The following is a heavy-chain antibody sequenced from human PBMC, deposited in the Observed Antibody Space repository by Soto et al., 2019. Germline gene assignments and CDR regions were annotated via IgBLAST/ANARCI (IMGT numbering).Heavy chain of an antibody. Sequence: QVQLVASGGGVVQPGRSLRLSCAASGFTFSSYGMHWVRQAPGKGLEWVAVISYDGSNKYYADSVTGRFTIARDNSKNTLDLQMNSLRAEDTAVYYCAKDLTGNGARGLFHYWGQGTLVTVSS. CDR2: ISYDGSNK. CDR3: AKDLTGNGARGLFHY. J-gene: IGHJ4*02. CDR1: GFTFSSYG. V-gene: IGHV3-30*18. D-gene: IGHD5-12*01.